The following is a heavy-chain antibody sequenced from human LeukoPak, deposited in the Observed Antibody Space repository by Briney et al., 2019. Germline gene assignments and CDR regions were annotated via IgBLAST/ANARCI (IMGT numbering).Heavy chain of an antibody. V-gene: IGHV4-59*01. D-gene: IGHD2-15*01. CDR2: IYYSGST. CDR3: ARDIGFDAFDI. CDR1: GGSISSYY. J-gene: IGHJ3*02. Sequence: SETLSLTCTVSGGSISSYYWSWIRQPPGMGLEWIGYIYYSGSTNYNPSLKSRVTISVDTSKNQFSLKLSSVTAADTAVYYCARDIGFDAFDIWGQGTMVTVSS.